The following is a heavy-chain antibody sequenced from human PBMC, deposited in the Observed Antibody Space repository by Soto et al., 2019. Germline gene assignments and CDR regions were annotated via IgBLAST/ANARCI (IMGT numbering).Heavy chain of an antibody. CDR1: GLILSSYA. V-gene: IGHV3-30*18. Sequence: QEQLVESGGGVVQPGRSLRLSCAASGLILSSYAMHWVRQAPGKGLEWVAVISYDGRNKYYAESVKGRFTISRDTSKNTLYLQVDSLRTEDTAVYYCMKDLFYYGSSGNYGGVFDYWGQGTLVTVSS. J-gene: IGHJ4*02. CDR3: MKDLFYYGSSGNYGGVFDY. D-gene: IGHD3-22*01. CDR2: ISYDGRNK.